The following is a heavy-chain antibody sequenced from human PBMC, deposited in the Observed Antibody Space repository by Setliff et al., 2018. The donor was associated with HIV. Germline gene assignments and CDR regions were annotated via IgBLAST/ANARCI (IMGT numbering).Heavy chain of an antibody. J-gene: IGHJ4*02. Sequence: SETLSLTCAIYNGPFTDYSYWSWIRQPPGKGLEWIGEINHNKSSDYNPSLKSRVTMSVDTSKNQFSLKVKSVTAADTAVYYCARKKKSSSWSPNDYWGQGTLVTVSS. CDR2: INHNKSS. D-gene: IGHD2-2*01. CDR3: ARKKKSSSWSPNDY. V-gene: IGHV4-34*01. CDR1: NGPFTDYSY.